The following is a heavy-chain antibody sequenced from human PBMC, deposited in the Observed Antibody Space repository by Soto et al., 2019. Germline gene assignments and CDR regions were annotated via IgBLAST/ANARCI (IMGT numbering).Heavy chain of an antibody. CDR1: GGSFSGYY. V-gene: IGHV4-34*01. D-gene: IGHD1-1*01. J-gene: IGHJ4*02. CDR2: INHSGST. CDR3: GSRPKGTRRPFDY. Sequence: SETLSLTCAVYGGSFSGYYWSWIRQPPGKGLEWIGEINHSGSTNYNPSLKSRVTISVDTSKNQFSLKLSSVTAADTAVYYCGSRPKGTRRPFDYWGQGTLVTVPS.